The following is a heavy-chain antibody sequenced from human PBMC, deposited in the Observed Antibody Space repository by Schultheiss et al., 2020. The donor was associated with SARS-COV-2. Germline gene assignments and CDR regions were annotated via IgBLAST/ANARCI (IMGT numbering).Heavy chain of an antibody. CDR3: ARAKRQWNLLPFNTFDI. D-gene: IGHD1-26*01. J-gene: IGHJ3*02. CDR2: IYYSGNT. Sequence: SETLSLTCSVSSDSINNIDYYWSWIRQHPGKGLEWIGNIYYSGNTYYNPSLKSRLTISVDTSRNQFSLKLSSMTAADTAVYYCARAKRQWNLLPFNTFDIWGPGTLVTVSS. V-gene: IGHV4-31*03. CDR1: SDSINNIDYY.